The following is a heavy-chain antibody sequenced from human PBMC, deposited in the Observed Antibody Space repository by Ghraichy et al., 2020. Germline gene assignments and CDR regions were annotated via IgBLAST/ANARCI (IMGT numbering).Heavy chain of an antibody. D-gene: IGHD3-10*01. CDR1: GFTFSNAW. CDR2: IKSKPSGGTI. J-gene: IGHJ4*02. V-gene: IGHV3-15*05. CDR3: TTGTMTQGGPGFDY. Sequence: GGSLRLSCAGSGFTFSNAWMSWVRQAPGKGLEWVGRIKSKPSGGTIDYAAAVRGRFTISRDDSKDTLYLQINTLNIDDTGVYYCTTGTMTQGGPGFDYWGQGTLVTVSS.